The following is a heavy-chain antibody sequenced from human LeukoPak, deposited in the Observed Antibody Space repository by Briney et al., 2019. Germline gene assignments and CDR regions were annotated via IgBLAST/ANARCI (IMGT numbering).Heavy chain of an antibody. CDR1: GYTFTSYD. CDR2: MNPNSGNT. J-gene: IGHJ4*02. Sequence: ASVKVSCKASGYTFTSYDINWVRQATGQGLEWMGWMNPNSGNTGYAQKFQGRVPITRNTSISTAYMELRSLRSDDTAVYYCARDVGWGKNSWDYWGQGTLVTVSS. V-gene: IGHV1-8*03. D-gene: IGHD3-16*01. CDR3: ARDVGWGKNSWDY.